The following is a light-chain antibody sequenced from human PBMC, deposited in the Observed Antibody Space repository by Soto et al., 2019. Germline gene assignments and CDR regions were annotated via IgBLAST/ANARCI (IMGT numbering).Light chain of an antibody. CDR1: QTMNHY. J-gene: IGKJ1*01. Sequence: DIQMTQSPSSLSASVGDRVTITCRASQTMNHYLNWYQQKPGTAPSLVIYATSNLVSGVPSRFSGDGAGTEFTLTISSLQPDDFATYYCQQTDRSPLTFGPGTRVEVK. CDR3: QQTDRSPLT. V-gene: IGKV1-39*01. CDR2: ATS.